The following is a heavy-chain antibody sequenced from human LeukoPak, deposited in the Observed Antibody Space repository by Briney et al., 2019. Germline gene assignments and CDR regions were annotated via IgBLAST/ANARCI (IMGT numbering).Heavy chain of an antibody. CDR3: ARALLYNWNYLGY. D-gene: IGHD1-20*01. Sequence: SETLSLTCAVYGGSFSDYYWSWIRQPPGKGLEWIGEINHSGSTNYNPSLKSRVTISVDTSKNQFSLKLSSVTAADTAVYYCARALLYNWNYLGYWGQGTLVTVSS. CDR2: INHSGST. J-gene: IGHJ4*02. V-gene: IGHV4-34*01. CDR1: GGSFSDYY.